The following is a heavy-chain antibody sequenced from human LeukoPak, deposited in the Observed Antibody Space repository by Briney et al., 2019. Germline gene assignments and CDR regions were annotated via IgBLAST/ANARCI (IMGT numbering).Heavy chain of an antibody. CDR1: GGTSSSYA. CDR3: ARDIVATIYNWFDP. D-gene: IGHD5-12*01. CDR2: IIPIFGTA. J-gene: IGHJ5*02. Sequence: ASVKVSCKASGGTSSSYAISWVRQAPGQGLEWMGGIIPIFGTANYAQKFQGRVTITADESTSTAYMELSSLRSEDTAVYYCARDIVATIYNWFDPWGQGTLVTVSS. V-gene: IGHV1-69*13.